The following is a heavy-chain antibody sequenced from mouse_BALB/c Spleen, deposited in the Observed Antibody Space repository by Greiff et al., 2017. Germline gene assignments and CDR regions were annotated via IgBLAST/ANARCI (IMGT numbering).Heavy chain of an antibody. Sequence: QVQLQQPGAELVKPGASVKLSCKASGYTFTSYWMHWVKQRPGQGLEWIGEIDPSDSYTNYNQKFKGKATLTVDKSSSTAYMQLSSLTSEDSAVYYCARWGAPKEAGFAYWGQGTLVTVSA. CDR1: GYTFTSYW. CDR3: ARWGAPKEAGFAY. V-gene: IGHV1-69*02. CDR2: IDPSDSYT. J-gene: IGHJ3*01.